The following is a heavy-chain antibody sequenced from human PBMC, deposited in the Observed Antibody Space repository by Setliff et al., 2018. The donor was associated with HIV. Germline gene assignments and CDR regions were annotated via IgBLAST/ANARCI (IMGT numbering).Heavy chain of an antibody. J-gene: IGHJ5*02. CDR3: ARVAGYCSSTSCSKPYDH. D-gene: IGHD2-2*01. CDR1: GYTFTSYY. Sequence: ASVKVSCKASGYTFTSYYMHWVRQAPGQGLEWMGIINPSGGSTSYAQKFQGRVTMTRDTSTSTAYMELSSLRSEDTAVYYCARVAGYCSSTSCSKPYDHWGQGTLVTVSS. V-gene: IGHV1-46*01. CDR2: INPSGGST.